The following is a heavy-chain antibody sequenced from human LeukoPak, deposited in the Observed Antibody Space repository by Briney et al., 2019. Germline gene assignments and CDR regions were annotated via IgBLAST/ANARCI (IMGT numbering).Heavy chain of an antibody. CDR3: ARSYSSSSRTPLV. D-gene: IGHD6-6*01. CDR1: GGSISSSSYY. V-gene: IGHV4-39*07. J-gene: IGHJ4*02. Sequence: LETLSLTCTVSGGSISSSSYYWGWIRQPPGKGLEWIGSIYYSGSTYYNPSLKSRVTISVDTSKNQFSLKLSSVTAADTAVYYCARSYSSSSRTPLVWGQGTLVTVSS. CDR2: IYYSGST.